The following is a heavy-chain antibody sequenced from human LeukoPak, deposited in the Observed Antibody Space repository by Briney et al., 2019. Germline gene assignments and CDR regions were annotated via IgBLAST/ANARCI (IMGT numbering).Heavy chain of an antibody. Sequence: GGSVRLSCAVSGFTVSSNYMNCVRQAPGKGREGVSVIYSGGMTYYADSVKGRFTISRDTSQNTLYLQMVSLRDEATAVYYCARERRYCSGDNCYSGYDYWGRGTLVTVSS. J-gene: IGHJ4*02. CDR3: ARERRYCSGDNCYSGYDY. CDR2: IYSGGMT. V-gene: IGHV3-53*01. D-gene: IGHD2-15*01. CDR1: GFTVSSNY.